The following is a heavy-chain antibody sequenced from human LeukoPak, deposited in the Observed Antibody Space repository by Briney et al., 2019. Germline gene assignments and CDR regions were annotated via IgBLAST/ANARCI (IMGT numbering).Heavy chain of an antibody. CDR3: AKEAAAILWHYYSYMDV. Sequence: GGSLRLSCVASGFTFSSYAMSWVRQAPGKGLEWVSAISGSGGSTYYADSVKGRFTISRDNSKNTLYLQMNSLRAEDTAVYYCAKEAAAILWHYYSYMDVWGKGTTVAVSS. D-gene: IGHD2-2*01. V-gene: IGHV3-23*01. CDR1: GFTFSSYA. J-gene: IGHJ6*03. CDR2: ISGSGGST.